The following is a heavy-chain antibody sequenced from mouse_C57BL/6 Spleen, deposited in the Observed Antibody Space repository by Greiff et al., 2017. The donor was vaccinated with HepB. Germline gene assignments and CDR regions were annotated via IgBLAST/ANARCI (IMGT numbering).Heavy chain of an antibody. CDR2: ISYDGSN. Sequence: EVQLQESGPGLVKPSQSLSLTCSVTGYSITSGYYWNWIRQFPGNKLEWMGYISYDGSNNYNPSLKNRISITRDTSKNQFFLKLNSVTTEDTATYYCARVRNYSYYAMDYWGQGTSVTVSS. V-gene: IGHV3-6*01. CDR1: GYSITSGYY. J-gene: IGHJ4*01. CDR3: ARVRNYSYYAMDY. D-gene: IGHD2-1*01.